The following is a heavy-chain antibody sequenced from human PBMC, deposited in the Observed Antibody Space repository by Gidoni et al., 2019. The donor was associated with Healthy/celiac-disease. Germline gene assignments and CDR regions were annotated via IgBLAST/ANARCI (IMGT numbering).Heavy chain of an antibody. D-gene: IGHD3-3*01. Sequence: QVQRVESGGGVVQPGRYLRLACAASGLPFSSYAMHWVRQAPGKGLEGVAVISYDGSNKYYADSVKGRFTIARDNSKNTLYLQITSLRAEDTAVYYCARGYDFWSGYPPDWFDPLGQVTLVTIS. V-gene: IGHV3-30*04. CDR1: GLPFSSYA. CDR3: ARGYDFWSGYPPDWFDP. CDR2: ISYDGSNK. J-gene: IGHJ5*02.